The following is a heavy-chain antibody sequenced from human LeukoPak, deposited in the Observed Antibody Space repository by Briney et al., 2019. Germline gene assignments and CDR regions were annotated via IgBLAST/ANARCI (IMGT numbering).Heavy chain of an antibody. CDR2: ISAYNGNT. D-gene: IGHD2-8*01. Sequence: GASVKVSCKASGYTFTSYGISWVRQAPGQGLEWMGWISAYNGNTNYAQKLQGRVTMTTDTSTSTAYMELRSLRSDDTAVYYCARGAIDMEGIVLTGFYYFDYWGQGTLVTVSS. J-gene: IGHJ4*02. V-gene: IGHV1-18*01. CDR1: GYTFTSYG. CDR3: ARGAIDMEGIVLTGFYYFDY.